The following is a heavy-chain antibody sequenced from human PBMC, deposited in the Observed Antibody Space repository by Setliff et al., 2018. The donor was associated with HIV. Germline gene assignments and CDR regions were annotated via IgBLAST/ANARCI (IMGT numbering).Heavy chain of an antibody. J-gene: IGHJ4*02. V-gene: IGHV3-9*01. Sequence: GGSLRLSCAASGFTFDDYAMHWVRQAPGKGLEWVSGINWNSGTLGYADSVKGRFTVSRDNARSSLYLQLNSLRSEDTAVYYCARDLIWGFDYWGQGTPVTVSS. CDR1: GFTFDDYA. CDR2: INWNSGTL. D-gene: IGHD3-16*01. CDR3: ARDLIWGFDY.